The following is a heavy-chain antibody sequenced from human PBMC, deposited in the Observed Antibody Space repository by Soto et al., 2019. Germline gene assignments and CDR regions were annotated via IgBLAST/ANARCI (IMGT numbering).Heavy chain of an antibody. CDR2: VSGSAGST. D-gene: IGHD3-10*01. CDR3: ARVWFGIPPPYYFDY. Sequence: EVQLLESGGGLVQPGGSLRLSCAASGFTFNNYAMTWVRQAPGKGLEWVSSVSGSAGSTFYADSVKGRFSISRDNSKNTLYLQMTSLRAEDTAIYFCARVWFGIPPPYYFDYWGQGTLVTVSS. J-gene: IGHJ4*02. V-gene: IGHV3-23*01. CDR1: GFTFNNYA.